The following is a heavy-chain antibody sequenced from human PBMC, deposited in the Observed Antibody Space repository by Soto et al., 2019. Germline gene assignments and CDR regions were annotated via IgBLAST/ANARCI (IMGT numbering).Heavy chain of an antibody. V-gene: IGHV4-30-4*01. CDR2: IYYSGST. D-gene: IGHD3-3*01. CDR3: ARDLGGRLLEWLPYGMDV. J-gene: IGHJ6*02. CDR1: GGSISSGDYY. Sequence: TLSLTCTVSGGSISSGDYYWSWIRQPPGKGLEWIGYIYYSGSTYYNPSLKSRVTISVDTSKNQFSLKLSSVTAADTAVYYCARDLGGRLLEWLPYGMDVWGQGTTVTVSS.